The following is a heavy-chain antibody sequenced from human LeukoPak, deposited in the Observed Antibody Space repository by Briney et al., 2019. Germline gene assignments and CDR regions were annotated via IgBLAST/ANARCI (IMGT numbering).Heavy chain of an antibody. CDR2: ISRSGVAT. J-gene: IGHJ4*02. CDR3: AKHSHDGSAPYYEVQLDY. V-gene: IGHV3-23*01. CDR1: GIIFSSYG. Sequence: GGSLRLSCAASGIIFSSYGMSWVRQAPGKGLEWVSTISRSGVATYYANSVKGRFTISRDNSKNTVYLQMNSLRAEDTAIYYCAKHSHDGSAPYYEVQLDYWGQGTLVTVSS. D-gene: IGHD3-22*01.